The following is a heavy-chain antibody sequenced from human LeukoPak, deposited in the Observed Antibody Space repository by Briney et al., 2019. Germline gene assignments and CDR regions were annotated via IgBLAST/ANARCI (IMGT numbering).Heavy chain of an antibody. D-gene: IGHD4-17*01. CDR3: ARDPDYGDPDY. CDR1: GGTFSSYA. CDR2: IIPILGIA. V-gene: IGHV1-69*04. Sequence: SVKVSCKASGGTFSSYAISWVRQAPGQGLVWMGRIIPILGIANYAQKFQGRVTITADKSTSTAYMELSSLRSEDTAVYYCARDPDYGDPDYWGQGTLVTVSS. J-gene: IGHJ4*02.